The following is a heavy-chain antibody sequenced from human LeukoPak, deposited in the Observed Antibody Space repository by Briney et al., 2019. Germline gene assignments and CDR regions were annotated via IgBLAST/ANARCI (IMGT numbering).Heavy chain of an antibody. Sequence: SETLSLTCTVSGGSISSGSYYWSWIRQPAGKGLEWIVSSYTSESTNYNPSLRSRVIITVDTSKHHFSQKRSPVTDATPVVYSCARDVFTSGNIAYWGEGALVTVSS. D-gene: IGHD3-10*01. CDR3: ARDVFTSGNIAY. V-gene: IGHV4-61*02. CDR1: GGSISSGSYY. J-gene: IGHJ4*02. CDR2: SYTSEST.